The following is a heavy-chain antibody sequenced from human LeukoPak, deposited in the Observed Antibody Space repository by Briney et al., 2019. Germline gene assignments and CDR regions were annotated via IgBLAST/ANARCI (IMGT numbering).Heavy chain of an antibody. CDR1: GFTFSNYA. Sequence: PGGSLRLSCAASGFTFSNYAMSWVRQAPGKGLEWVSTIGGSGYTTYYADSVKGRFTISRDNSKNTLFLQMNSLRAEDTAVYYCAKGGYCSSTSCYVGWFDPWGQGTLVTVSS. D-gene: IGHD2-2*01. J-gene: IGHJ5*02. CDR3: AKGGYCSSTSCYVGWFDP. V-gene: IGHV3-23*01. CDR2: IGGSGYTT.